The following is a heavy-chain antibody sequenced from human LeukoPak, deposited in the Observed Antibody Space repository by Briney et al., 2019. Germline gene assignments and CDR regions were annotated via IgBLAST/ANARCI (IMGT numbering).Heavy chain of an antibody. Sequence: GRSLRLSCAASGFTFDDYAMHWVRQAPGKGLEWVSGISWNSGSIGYADSVKGRFNISRDNAKNSLYLQMNSLRAEDTALYYCAKDASWVVPPHFDYWGQGTLVTVSS. CDR2: ISWNSGSI. J-gene: IGHJ4*02. CDR3: AKDASWVVPPHFDY. V-gene: IGHV3-9*01. D-gene: IGHD2-2*01. CDR1: GFTFDDYA.